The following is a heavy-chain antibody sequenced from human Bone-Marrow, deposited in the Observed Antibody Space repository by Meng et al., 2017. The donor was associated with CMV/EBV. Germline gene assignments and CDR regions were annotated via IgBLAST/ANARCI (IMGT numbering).Heavy chain of an antibody. CDR3: ARDGLEPHDY. Sequence: GESLKISCAASGFTFSVCSMTWVRQAPGKGLEWLSFISSSSDVIFYADSVKGRFTISRDNAKNSLYLQMNSLRAEDTAVYYCARDGLEPHDYWGQGTRVTGFS. J-gene: IGHJ4*02. CDR1: GFTFSVCS. V-gene: IGHV3-48*04. D-gene: IGHD1-1*01. CDR2: ISSSSDVI.